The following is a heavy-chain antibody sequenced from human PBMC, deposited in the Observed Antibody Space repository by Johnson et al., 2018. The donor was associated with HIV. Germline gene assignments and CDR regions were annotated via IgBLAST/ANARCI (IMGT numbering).Heavy chain of an antibody. V-gene: IGHV3-7*05. CDR3: ARGGLATPYF. CDR2: IKQAGSEK. J-gene: IGHJ3*01. D-gene: IGHD4-23*01. Sequence: VQLVESGGGLVQPGGSLRLSCAASGFSFSRHWMNWVRQAPGKGLEWVANIKQAGSEKYYVDSVRGRFTISRDNAKNSVYLQMNILRAEDTAVYYCARGGLATPYFWGQGTTVTVSS. CDR1: GFSFSRHW.